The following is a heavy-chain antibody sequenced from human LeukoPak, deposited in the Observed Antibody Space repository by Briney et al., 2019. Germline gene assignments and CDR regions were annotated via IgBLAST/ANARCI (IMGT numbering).Heavy chain of an antibody. CDR1: GFTFSTYS. J-gene: IGHJ1*01. D-gene: IGHD6-19*01. V-gene: IGHV3-21*01. Sequence: GGSLTLSCAASGFTFSTYSMSWVRQAPGKGLEWVSSISSSSSYIYYADSVKGRFTISRDNAKNSLYLQMNSLRVEDTAMYYCARDSGMAVDWGQGTLVTVSS. CDR3: ARDSGMAVD. CDR2: ISSSSSYI.